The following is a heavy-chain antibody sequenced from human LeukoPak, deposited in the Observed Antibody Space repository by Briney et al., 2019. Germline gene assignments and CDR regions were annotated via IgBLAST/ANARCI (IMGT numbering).Heavy chain of an antibody. Sequence: SQTLSLTCTVSGGSISSGDYYWSWIRQPPGKGLEWIGYIYYSGSTYYNPSLKSRVTISVDTSKNQFSLKLSSVTAADTAVYYCARQSCSGGSCYSIGHFDYWGQGTLVTVSS. CDR3: ARQSCSGGSCYSIGHFDY. CDR2: IYYSGST. CDR1: GGSISSGDYY. D-gene: IGHD2-15*01. J-gene: IGHJ4*02. V-gene: IGHV4-30-4*01.